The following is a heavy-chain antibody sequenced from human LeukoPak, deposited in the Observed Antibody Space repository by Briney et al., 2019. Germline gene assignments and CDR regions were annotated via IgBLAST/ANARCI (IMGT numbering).Heavy chain of an antibody. CDR3: ARDPLPYSGSYHAFDI. D-gene: IGHD1-26*01. Sequence: GGSLRLSCAASGFTFSSYSMNWVRQAPGKGLEWVSYISSSSSTIYYADSVKGRFTISRDNAKNSLCLQMNSLRAEDTAVYYCARDPLPYSGSYHAFDIWGQGTMVTVSS. CDR2: ISSSSSTI. CDR1: GFTFSSYS. J-gene: IGHJ3*02. V-gene: IGHV3-48*01.